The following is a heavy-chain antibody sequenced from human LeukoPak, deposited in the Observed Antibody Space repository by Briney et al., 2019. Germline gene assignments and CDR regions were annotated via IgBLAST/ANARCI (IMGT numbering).Heavy chain of an antibody. CDR3: VRDRAVAGFDY. CDR2: IKSDGSST. V-gene: IGHV3-74*01. D-gene: IGHD6-19*01. J-gene: IGHJ4*02. Sequence: GGSLRLSCAASGFTFSDYWMHWVRQAPGRGPVWVSRIKSDGSSTRFADSVQGRFTISRDNGKNTLYLQMNSLRAEDTAVYYGVRDRAVAGFDYWGQGTLVTVSS. CDR1: GFTFSDYW.